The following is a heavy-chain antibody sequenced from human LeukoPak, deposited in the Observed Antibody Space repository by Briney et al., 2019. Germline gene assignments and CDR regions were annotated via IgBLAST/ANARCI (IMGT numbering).Heavy chain of an antibody. CDR1: GFTFSNYG. V-gene: IGHV3-33*01. D-gene: IGHD6-13*01. CDR2: IWYDGINK. J-gene: IGHJ4*02. Sequence: PGGSLRLSCAASGFTFSNYGMHWVRQAPGKGLEWVAVIWYDGINKYDADSVKGRFTISRDNSKNTLYLQMNSLRAEGTAVYYCARGGALSSSWYRYFDYWGQGTLVTVSS. CDR3: ARGGALSSSWYRYFDY.